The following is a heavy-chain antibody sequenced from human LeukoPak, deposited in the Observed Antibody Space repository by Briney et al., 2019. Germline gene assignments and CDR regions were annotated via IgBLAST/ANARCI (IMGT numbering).Heavy chain of an antibody. V-gene: IGHV1-46*01. D-gene: IGHD3-9*01. J-gene: IGHJ6*02. Sequence: GASVKVSCKASGYTFTSYYMHWVRQAPGQGLEWMGLINPSGGSTSYAQKFQGRVTMTRDTSTSTAYMELSSLRSEDTAVYYCARGGTVLRYFDYYYYGMDVWGQGTTVTVSS. CDR3: ARGGTVLRYFDYYYYGMDV. CDR1: GYTFTSYY. CDR2: INPSGGST.